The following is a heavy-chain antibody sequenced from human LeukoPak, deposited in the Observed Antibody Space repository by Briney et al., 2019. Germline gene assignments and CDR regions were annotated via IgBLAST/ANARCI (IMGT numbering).Heavy chain of an antibody. CDR2: IYWDGDK. CDR3: AHSSYDYVWGSYRLLRFDY. V-gene: IGHV2-5*02. CDR1: GFSLSTSGVG. Sequence: SGPTLVNPTQTLTLTCTFSGFSLSTSGVGVGWIRQPPGKALEWLALIYWDGDKRYSPSLKSRLTITKDTSKNQVVLTMTNMDPVDTATYYCAHSSYDYVWGSYRLLRFDYWGQGTLVTVSS. D-gene: IGHD3-16*02. J-gene: IGHJ4*02.